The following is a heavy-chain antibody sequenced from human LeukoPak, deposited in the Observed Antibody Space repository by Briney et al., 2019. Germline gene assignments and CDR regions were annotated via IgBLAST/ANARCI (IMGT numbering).Heavy chain of an antibody. Sequence: GGSLRLSCAASGFTFSSYSMNWVRQTPGKGLEWVSSITSTSSYIYYAESVKGRFTISRDNAKNSLYLQMNSLTAEDTAVYYCSRYPGTRIVGATFDYWGQGILVTVSS. CDR1: GFTFSSYS. CDR3: SRYPGTRIVGATFDY. CDR2: ITSTSSYI. J-gene: IGHJ4*02. V-gene: IGHV3-21*01. D-gene: IGHD1-26*01.